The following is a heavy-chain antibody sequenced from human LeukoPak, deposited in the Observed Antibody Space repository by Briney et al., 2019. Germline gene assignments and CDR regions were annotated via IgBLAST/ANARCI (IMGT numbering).Heavy chain of an antibody. CDR2: IIPIFGTA. CDR1: GGTFSSYA. D-gene: IGHD6-13*01. J-gene: IGHJ4*02. CDR3: ARDGGIAAPGNDY. V-gene: IGHV1-69*01. Sequence: GPPVKVSCKASGGTFSSYAISWVRQAPGQGLEWMGGIIPIFGTANYAQKFQGRVTITADESTSTAYMELSSLRSEDTAVYYCARDGGIAAPGNDYWGQGTLVTVSS.